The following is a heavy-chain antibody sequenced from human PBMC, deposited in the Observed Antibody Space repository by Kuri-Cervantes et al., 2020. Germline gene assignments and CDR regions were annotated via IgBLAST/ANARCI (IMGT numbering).Heavy chain of an antibody. Sequence: SETLSLTCTLSGGSVSSTSYYWSWIRQSPGKGLEWIGDIYHTGSTNYSPSLTSRVTISVDTSKNQFSLKLSSVTAADTAVYYCARAESGYSYGNFDYWGQGTLVTVSS. V-gene: IGHV4-61*01. D-gene: IGHD5-18*01. J-gene: IGHJ4*02. CDR1: GGSVSSTSYY. CDR3: ARAESGYSYGNFDY. CDR2: IYHTGST.